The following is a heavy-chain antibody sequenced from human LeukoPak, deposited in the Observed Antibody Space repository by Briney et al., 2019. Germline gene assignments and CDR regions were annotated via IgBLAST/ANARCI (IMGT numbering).Heavy chain of an antibody. CDR3: TKDSVAMVTTSDY. J-gene: IGHJ4*02. D-gene: IGHD5-18*01. Sequence: QSGGSLRLSCAASGFTFDDYAMHWVRQAPGKGLEWVSGISWNSGSIGYADSVKGRFTISRDNAKNSLYLQMNSLRAEDMALYYCTKDSVAMVTTSDYWGQGTLVTVSS. CDR2: ISWNSGSI. V-gene: IGHV3-9*03. CDR1: GFTFDDYA.